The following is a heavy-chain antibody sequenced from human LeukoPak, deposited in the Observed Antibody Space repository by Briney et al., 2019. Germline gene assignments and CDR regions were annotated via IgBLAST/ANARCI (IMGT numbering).Heavy chain of an antibody. CDR2: ISTSGNYI. D-gene: IGHD3-10*01. CDR3: ARDGSSYFDY. J-gene: IGHJ4*02. V-gene: IGHV3-21*01. CDR1: GFTFSSYS. Sequence: GGSLRLSCSASGFTFSSYSMNWVRQVPGKGLEWVSFISTSGNYIYYADSVKGRFTISRDNAKNSLYLQMDSLRAEDTAVYYCARDGSSYFDYWGQGTLVAVSS.